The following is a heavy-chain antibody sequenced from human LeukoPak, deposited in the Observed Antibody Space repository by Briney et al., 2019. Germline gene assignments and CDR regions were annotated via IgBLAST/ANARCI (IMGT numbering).Heavy chain of an antibody. V-gene: IGHV3-53*05. CDR2: IYTGGST. Sequence: GGSLRLSCAASGFIVSSNYMSWVRQAPGKGLEWVSVIYTGGSTYYPDSVKGRFTISRDNSKNTLYLQMNSLRAEDTAVYYCAREAGQWEGDYFDYWGQGTLVTVSS. D-gene: IGHD1-26*01. CDR1: GFIVSSNY. J-gene: IGHJ4*02. CDR3: AREAGQWEGDYFDY.